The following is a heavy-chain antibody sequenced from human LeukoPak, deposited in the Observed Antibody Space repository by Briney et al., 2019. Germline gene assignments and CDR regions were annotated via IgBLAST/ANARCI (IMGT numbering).Heavy chain of an antibody. D-gene: IGHD3-9*01. J-gene: IGHJ5*02. Sequence: GESLKISCRCSGYSFTSYLIGWVRQMPGKGLEWIGSIYPGDSDTRDSPYFQGHVTISADKSISTAYLQWSSLKASDTAMYYCARNGRRDRLDYDILTGYQFDPWGQGTLVTVSS. V-gene: IGHV5-51*01. CDR2: IYPGDSDT. CDR3: ARNGRRDRLDYDILTGYQFDP. CDR1: GYSFTSYL.